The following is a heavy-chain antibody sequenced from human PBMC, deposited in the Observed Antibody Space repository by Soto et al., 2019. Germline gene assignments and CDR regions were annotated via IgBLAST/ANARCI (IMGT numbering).Heavy chain of an antibody. CDR1: GGSINSSSYF. Sequence: PSETLSLTCSVSGGSINSSSYFWGWVRQPPGKGLEWIGSIYYRGSTYYNPSLRSRVAISVDTSKNQCSLKLSSVTAADTAVYYCARLMIYDFWRENYGTDVCGQGTTVTVSS. D-gene: IGHD3-3*01. V-gene: IGHV4-39*01. J-gene: IGHJ6*02. CDR3: ARLMIYDFWRENYGTDV. CDR2: IYYRGST.